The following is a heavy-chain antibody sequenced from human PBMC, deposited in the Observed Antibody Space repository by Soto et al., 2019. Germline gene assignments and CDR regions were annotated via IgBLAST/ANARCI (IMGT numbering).Heavy chain of an antibody. CDR1: GGSISSYF. CDR2: VYYTGNT. Sequence: QVQLQESGPGLVKPSETLSLTCTVSGGSISSYFWSWIRQPPGKGLEWIGYVYYTGNTNYNSSLKSRVTISVDTSKKHFSLRLNSMTAADTAVYYCARATPLVAATPYYYYYYMDVWGKGTRVTVSS. V-gene: IGHV4-59*01. CDR3: ARATPLVAATPYYYYYYMDV. J-gene: IGHJ6*03. D-gene: IGHD2-15*01.